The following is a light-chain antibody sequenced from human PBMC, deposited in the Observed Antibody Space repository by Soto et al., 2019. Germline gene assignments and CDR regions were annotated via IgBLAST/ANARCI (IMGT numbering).Light chain of an antibody. CDR1: QSVNSF. CDR3: QHRAFWPVS. V-gene: IGKV3-11*01. Sequence: EIVLTQSPATLSLSPGERATLSCRASQSVNSFLFWYQQKSGQAPRLLIYDTFKKATGIPARFSGSGSGTDVTLTISSLEPEDFGVYYCQHRAFWPVSFGQGTRLEIK. J-gene: IGKJ5*01. CDR2: DTF.